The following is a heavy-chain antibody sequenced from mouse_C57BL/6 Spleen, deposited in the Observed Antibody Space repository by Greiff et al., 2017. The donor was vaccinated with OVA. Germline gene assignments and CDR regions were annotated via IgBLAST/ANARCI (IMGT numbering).Heavy chain of an antibody. CDR2: IYPGSGST. V-gene: IGHV1-55*01. D-gene: IGHD1-1*02. Sequence: VQLQQPGAELVKPGASVKMSCKASGYTFTSYWITWVKQRPGQGLEWIGDIYPGSGSTNYNEKFKSKATMTVDTSSSTAYMQLSSLTSEDSAVYYCALTMAHAEAMYYWGQGTSVTVSS. J-gene: IGHJ4*01. CDR1: GYTFTSYW. CDR3: ALTMAHAEAMYY.